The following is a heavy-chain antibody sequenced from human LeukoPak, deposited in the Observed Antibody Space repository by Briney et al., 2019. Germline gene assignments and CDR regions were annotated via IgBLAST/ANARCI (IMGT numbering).Heavy chain of an antibody. D-gene: IGHD3-16*02. J-gene: IGHJ4*02. CDR2: IYYSGST. CDR3: ARDSVWGSYRYTFDY. Sequence: SETLSLTCTVSGGSISSYYWSWIRQPPGKGLEWIGYIYYSGSTNYNPSLKSRVTISVDTSKNQFSLKLSSVTAADTAVYYCARDSVWGSYRYTFDYWGQGTLVTVSS. CDR1: GGSISSYY. V-gene: IGHV4-59*12.